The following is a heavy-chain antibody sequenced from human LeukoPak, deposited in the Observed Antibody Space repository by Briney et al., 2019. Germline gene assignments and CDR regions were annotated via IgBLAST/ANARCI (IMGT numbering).Heavy chain of an antibody. Sequence: KPSETLSLTCTVSGGSIRSYYWSWIRQPPGKGLEWIGYIYYSGSTNYNPSLKSRVTISVDTSKNQFSLKLSSVTAADTAVYYCARGARVTIFGVAYNWFDPWGQGTLVTVSS. CDR1: GGSIRSYY. J-gene: IGHJ5*02. CDR3: ARGARVTIFGVAYNWFDP. V-gene: IGHV4-59*01. CDR2: IYYSGST. D-gene: IGHD3-3*01.